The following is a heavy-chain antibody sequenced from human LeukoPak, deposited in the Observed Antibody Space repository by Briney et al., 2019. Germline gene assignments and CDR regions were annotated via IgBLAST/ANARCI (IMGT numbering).Heavy chain of an antibody. V-gene: IGHV3-20*04. CDR2: INWNGGST. Sequence: GGSLRLSCAASGFTFDDYGMSWVRQAPGKGLEWVSGINWNGGSTGYADSVKGRFTISRDNAKNSLYLQMNSLRAEDTALHYCARLGYYGSGSYGGYFDYWGQGTLVTVSS. CDR1: GFTFDDYG. D-gene: IGHD3-10*01. J-gene: IGHJ4*02. CDR3: ARLGYYGSGSYGGYFDY.